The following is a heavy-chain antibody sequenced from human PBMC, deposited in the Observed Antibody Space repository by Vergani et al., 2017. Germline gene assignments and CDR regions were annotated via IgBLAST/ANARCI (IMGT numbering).Heavy chain of an antibody. CDR2: ISGSGGST. V-gene: IGHV3-23*01. CDR3: AKDPRYSSSWYDYYYGMDV. D-gene: IGHD6-13*01. J-gene: IGHJ6*02. Sequence: EVQLLESGGGLVQPGGSLRLSCAASGFTFSSYAMSWVRQAPGKGLEWVSAISGSGGSTYYADSVKGRFTISRDNSTNTLYLQMNSLRAEDTAVYYCAKDPRYSSSWYDYYYGMDVWGQGTTVTVSS. CDR1: GFTFSSYA.